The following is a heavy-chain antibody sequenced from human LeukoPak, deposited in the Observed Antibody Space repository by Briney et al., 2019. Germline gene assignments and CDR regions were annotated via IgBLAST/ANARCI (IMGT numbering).Heavy chain of an antibody. CDR3: AGTGFKAFNSLGY. J-gene: IGHJ4*02. Sequence: SQTLSLTCTVSGGSISGGGYYWSWIRQHPGKGLEWIGYIYYSGSTYYNPSLKSRVTISVDTSKNQFSLKLSSVTAADTAVYYCAGTGFKAFNSLGYWGQGTLVTVSS. D-gene: IGHD1-14*01. V-gene: IGHV4-31*03. CDR1: GGSISGGGYY. CDR2: IYYSGST.